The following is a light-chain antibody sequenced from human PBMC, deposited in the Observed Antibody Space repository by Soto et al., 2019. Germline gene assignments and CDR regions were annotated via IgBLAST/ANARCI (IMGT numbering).Light chain of an antibody. J-gene: IGKJ1*01. CDR1: QTASSSH. CDR2: DAS. Sequence: EIVFTQSPGALSLSPGERATLSCRASQTASSSHLAWYQQKPGQAPRLLIYDASSRATGISDRFSGSGSGTDFTLTISSLQAEDVAVYYCQQYYSTPQTFGQGTKVDIK. CDR3: QQYYSTPQT. V-gene: IGKV3-20*01.